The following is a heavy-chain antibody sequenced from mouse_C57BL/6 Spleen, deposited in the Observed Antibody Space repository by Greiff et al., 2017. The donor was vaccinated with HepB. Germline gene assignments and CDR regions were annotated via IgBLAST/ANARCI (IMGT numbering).Heavy chain of an antibody. CDR2: ISYDGSN. CDR3: ARGNFYDYEFAY. CDR1: GYSITSGYY. V-gene: IGHV3-6*01. Sequence: EVQLQESGPGLVKPSQSLSLTCSVTGYSITSGYYWNWIRQFPGNKLEWMGYISYDGSNNYNPSLKNRISITRDTSKNQFFLKLNSVTTEDTATYYCARGNFYDYEFAYWGQGTLVTVSA. J-gene: IGHJ3*01. D-gene: IGHD2-4*01.